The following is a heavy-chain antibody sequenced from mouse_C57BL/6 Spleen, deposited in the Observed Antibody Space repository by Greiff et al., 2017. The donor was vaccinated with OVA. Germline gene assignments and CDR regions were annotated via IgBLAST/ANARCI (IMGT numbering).Heavy chain of an antibody. CDR3: AKRDLNWDGGNYFDY. D-gene: IGHD4-1*01. Sequence: EVQLQQSGPELVKPGASVKISCKASGYTFTDYYMNWVKQSHGKSLEWIGDINPNNGGTSYTQKFKGKATLTVDKSSSTAYMELRSLTSEDSAVYDGAKRDLNWDGGNYFDYWGQGTTLTVSS. V-gene: IGHV1-26*01. CDR2: INPNNGGT. CDR1: GYTFTDYY. J-gene: IGHJ2*01.